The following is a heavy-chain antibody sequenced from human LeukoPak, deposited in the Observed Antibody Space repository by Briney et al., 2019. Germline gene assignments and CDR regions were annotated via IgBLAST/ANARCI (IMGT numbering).Heavy chain of an antibody. CDR1: GFSFSSYG. CDR2: IRYGGSNN. CDR3: AREPRNYYYMDV. J-gene: IGHJ6*03. Sequence: GGSLRLSCAASGFSFSSYGMHWVRQAPGRGLEWVAFIRYGGSNNYYTDSVKGRFTISRDNAKNSLYLQMNSLRAKDTAVYYCAREPRNYYYMDVWGKGTTVTVSS. V-gene: IGHV3-30*02.